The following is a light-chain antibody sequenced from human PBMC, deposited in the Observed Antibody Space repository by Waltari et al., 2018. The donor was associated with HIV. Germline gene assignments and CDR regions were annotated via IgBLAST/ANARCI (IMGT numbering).Light chain of an antibody. Sequence: EIVLTQSPATLSLSPGQRATLPCRASQSIYVHLGWYQHKPGQPPRLLVYDSSKRVTDFSGSGANFTLTISSLEPEDFAVYYCQHRSSWPPTFGGGTRIEI. V-gene: IGKV3-11*01. J-gene: IGKJ4*01. CDR2: DSS. CDR3: QHRSSWPPT. CDR1: QSIYVH.